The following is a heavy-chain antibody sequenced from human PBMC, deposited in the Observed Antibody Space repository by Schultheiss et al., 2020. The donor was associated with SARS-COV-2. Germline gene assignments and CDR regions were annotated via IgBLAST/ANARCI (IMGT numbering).Heavy chain of an antibody. V-gene: IGHV1-58*01. J-gene: IGHJ6*02. CDR3: ARDDAGRGSYPHDYYYYGMDV. Sequence: SVKVSCKASGFTFTSSAVQWVRQARGQRLEWIGWLVVGSGNTNYAQKLQGRVTMTTDTSTSTAYMELRSLRSDDTAVYYCARDDAGRGSYPHDYYYYGMDVWGQGTTVTVSS. CDR1: GFTFTSSA. CDR2: LVVGSGNT. D-gene: IGHD1-26*01.